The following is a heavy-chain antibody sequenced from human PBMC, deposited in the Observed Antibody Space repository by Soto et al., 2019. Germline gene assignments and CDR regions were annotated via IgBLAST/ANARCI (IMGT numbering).Heavy chain of an antibody. Sequence: PGGSLRLSCAASGFTFSSYAMSWVRQAPGKGLEWVSAISGSGGSTYYADSVKGRFTISRDNSKNTLYLQMNSLRAEDTAVYFCANSLPSIRYFDWLSSHAFDIWGQGTMVTVSS. V-gene: IGHV3-23*01. D-gene: IGHD3-9*01. CDR1: GFTFSSYA. CDR2: ISGSGGST. J-gene: IGHJ3*02. CDR3: ANSLPSIRYFDWLSSHAFDI.